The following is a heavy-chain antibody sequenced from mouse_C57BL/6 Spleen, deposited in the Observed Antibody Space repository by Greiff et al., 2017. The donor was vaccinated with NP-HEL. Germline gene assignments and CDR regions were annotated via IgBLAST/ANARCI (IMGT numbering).Heavy chain of an antibody. D-gene: IGHD2-4*01. J-gene: IGHJ3*01. CDR2: INPNNGGT. Sequence: EVKLLESGPELVKPGASVKIPCKASGYTFTDYNMDWVKQSHGKSLEWIGDINPNNGGTIYNQKFKGKATLTVDKSSSTAYMELRSLTSEDTAVYYCARSDYDGFAYWGQGTLVTVSA. CDR3: ARSDYDGFAY. V-gene: IGHV1-18*01. CDR1: GYTFTDYN.